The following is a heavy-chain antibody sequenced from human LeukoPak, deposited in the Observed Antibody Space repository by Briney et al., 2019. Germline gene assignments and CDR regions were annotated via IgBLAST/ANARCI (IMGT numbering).Heavy chain of an antibody. CDR2: IKQDGSEK. V-gene: IGHV3-7*01. Sequence: PGGSLRLSCAASGFTFSSYWMSWVRQAPGKGLEWVANIKQDGSEKYYVDSVKGRFTISRDNAKNSLYLQMNSLRAEDTAVYYCAREFPPYHDILTGYSWFDPWGQGTLVTGSS. CDR1: GFTFSSYW. D-gene: IGHD3-9*01. CDR3: AREFPPYHDILTGYSWFDP. J-gene: IGHJ5*02.